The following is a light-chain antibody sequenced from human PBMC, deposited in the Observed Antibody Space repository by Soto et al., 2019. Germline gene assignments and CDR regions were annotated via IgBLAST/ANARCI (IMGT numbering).Light chain of an antibody. CDR2: AAS. J-gene: IGKJ2*01. V-gene: IGKV3-20*01. Sequence: VLTQSPGTLSLSPGERATLSCRASQSVNSNYLGWYQKKPAQAPRLLIYAASSRATGVPDRFSGSGSGTDFTLTISRLEPEDFAVYYCQQYGTSPYTFGQGTKLEIK. CDR3: QQYGTSPYT. CDR1: QSVNSNY.